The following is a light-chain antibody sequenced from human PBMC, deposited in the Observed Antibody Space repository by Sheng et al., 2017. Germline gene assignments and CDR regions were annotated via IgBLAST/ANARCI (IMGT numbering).Light chain of an antibody. CDR3: QQYYSFPRT. Sequence: EIVVTQSPGTLSLSPGERATLSCRTSKSISSYLAWYQLRPGQAPRLLIYAASTLQSGVPSRFSGSGSGTDFTLTISCLQSEDFATYYCQQYYSFPRTFGQGTKVEIK. CDR1: KSISSY. V-gene: IGKV3-15*01. J-gene: IGKJ1*01. CDR2: AAS.